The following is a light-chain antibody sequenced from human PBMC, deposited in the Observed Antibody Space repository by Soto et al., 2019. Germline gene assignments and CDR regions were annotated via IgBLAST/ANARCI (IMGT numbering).Light chain of an antibody. CDR3: MHVTRFPHT. CDR2: KVS. Sequence: DIVMTQTPLSSTVTLGQPASISCRSSQSFVHSDGNTYLSWLQQRPGQPPRLLIYKVSERFSGGPDRFSGSGAGTDFTLKISRVEAEDVGVYYCMHVTRFPHTCSQGTKLEIK. CDR1: QSFVHSDGNTY. J-gene: IGKJ2*01. V-gene: IGKV2-24*01.